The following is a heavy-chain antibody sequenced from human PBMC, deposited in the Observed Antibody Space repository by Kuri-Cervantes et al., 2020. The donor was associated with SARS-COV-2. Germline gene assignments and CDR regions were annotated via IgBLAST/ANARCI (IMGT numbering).Heavy chain of an antibody. CDR1: GFTFSDYY. Sequence: GGSLRLSCAASGFTFSDYYMNWVRQAPGKGLEWVSSISSSSTIYYADSVKGRFTISRDNAKNSLYLQMNSLRAEDTAVYYCARVAAAGGLDYWGQGTLVTVSS. V-gene: IGHV3-69-1*02. D-gene: IGHD6-13*01. CDR3: ARVAAAGGLDY. J-gene: IGHJ4*02. CDR2: ISSSSTI.